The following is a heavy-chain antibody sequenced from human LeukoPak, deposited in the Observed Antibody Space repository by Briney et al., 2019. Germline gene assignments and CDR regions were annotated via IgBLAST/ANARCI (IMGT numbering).Heavy chain of an antibody. J-gene: IGHJ6*03. D-gene: IGHD6-6*01. Sequence: SETLSLTCTVSGGSISSGSYYWRWIRQPAGKGLEWIGRIYTSGSTNYNPSLKSRFTISVDTSKNQFSPKLSSVTAADTAVYYCARDGIVRYSSSSGLSYYYMDVWGKGTTVTVSS. CDR2: IYTSGST. CDR1: GGSISSGSYY. CDR3: ARDGIVRYSSSSGLSYYYMDV. V-gene: IGHV4-61*02.